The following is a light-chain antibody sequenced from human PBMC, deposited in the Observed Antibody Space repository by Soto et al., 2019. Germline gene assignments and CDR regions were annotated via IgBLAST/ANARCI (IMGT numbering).Light chain of an antibody. CDR2: NND. J-gene: IGLJ2*01. CDR3: AAWDDSLNGVL. V-gene: IGLV1-44*01. CDR1: SSNVASNS. Sequence: QSVLTQPPSASGTPGQRVTISCSGSSSNVASNSVTWYQQVPGTAPKLLMYNNDQRPSGVPDRFSGSKSGTSASLVISGLQSEDEAAYYCAAWDDSLNGVLFGGGTKLTVL.